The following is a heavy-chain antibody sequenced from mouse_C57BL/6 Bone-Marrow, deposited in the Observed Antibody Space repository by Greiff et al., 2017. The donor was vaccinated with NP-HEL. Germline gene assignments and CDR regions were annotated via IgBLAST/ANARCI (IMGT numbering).Heavy chain of an antibody. CDR1: GFSLSTFGMG. J-gene: IGHJ4*01. V-gene: IGHV8-8*01. D-gene: IGHD1-1*01. CDR2: IGWDGDK. Sequence: QVTLKVSGPGILQPSQTLSLTCSFSGFSLSTFGMGVGWIRQPSGKGLEWLAHIGWDGDKYYNPALKSRLTISKDTSKNQVFLKIAHGDTADTATYYCARIPYYYGSSSLYAMDYWGQGTSVTVSS. CDR3: ARIPYYYGSSSLYAMDY.